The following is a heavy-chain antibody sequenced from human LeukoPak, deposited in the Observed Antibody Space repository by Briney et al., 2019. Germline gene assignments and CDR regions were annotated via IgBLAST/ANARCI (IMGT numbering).Heavy chain of an antibody. CDR2: INPSGGST. CDR1: GYTFTSYY. CDR3: ARGELKDYDSSGYPLDY. V-gene: IGHV1-46*01. Sequence: ASVKVSCKASGYTFTSYYMHWVRQAPGQGLEWMIIINPSGGSTSYAQKFQGRVTMTRDTSTSTVYMELSSLRSEDTAVYYCARGELKDYDSSGYPLDYWGQGTLVTVSS. D-gene: IGHD3-22*01. J-gene: IGHJ4*02.